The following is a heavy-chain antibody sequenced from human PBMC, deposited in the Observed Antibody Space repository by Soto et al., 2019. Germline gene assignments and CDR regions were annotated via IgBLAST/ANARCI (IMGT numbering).Heavy chain of an antibody. J-gene: IGHJ4*02. CDR3: ANFGAYIVDY. CDR1: GFTFSNYG. D-gene: IGHD4-17*01. Sequence: QVHLVESGGGVVQPGGSLRLSCAASGFTFSNYGMHWVRQAPGKGLEWVAGISFDGSYKYYADSVKGRFTISRDNFKNTLHLQMNSRRTEDTAVYYCANFGAYIVDYWGQGTLVTVSS. V-gene: IGHV3-30*18. CDR2: ISFDGSYK.